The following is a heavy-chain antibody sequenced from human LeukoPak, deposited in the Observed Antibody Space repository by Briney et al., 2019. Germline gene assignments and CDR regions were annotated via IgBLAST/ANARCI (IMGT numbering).Heavy chain of an antibody. Sequence: GGSLRLSCAASGFTFSSYAMSWVRQAPGKGLEWVSAISGSGGSTYYADSVKGRFTISRDNSKNTLYLQMNSLRAEDTAVYYCAKSGEVYYYDSSGPFDYWGQGTLVTVSS. V-gene: IGHV3-23*01. D-gene: IGHD3-22*01. J-gene: IGHJ4*02. CDR1: GFTFSSYA. CDR2: ISGSGGST. CDR3: AKSGEVYYYDSSGPFDY.